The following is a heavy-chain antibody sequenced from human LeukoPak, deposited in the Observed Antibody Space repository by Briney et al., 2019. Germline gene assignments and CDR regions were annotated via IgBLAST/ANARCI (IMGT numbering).Heavy chain of an antibody. J-gene: IGHJ5*02. Sequence: SETLSLTCTVSGGSVSSGSYYWTWIRQPPGKGLEWIGYIYYTGCTNYNPSLKSRVTISVDTSRIQFSLKLNSVTAADTAVYYCARAVMMVRGVIIGGYWFDPWGQGTLVTVSS. CDR3: ARAVMMVRGVIIGGYWFDP. V-gene: IGHV4-61*01. CDR2: IYYTGCT. CDR1: GGSVSSGSYY. D-gene: IGHD3-10*01.